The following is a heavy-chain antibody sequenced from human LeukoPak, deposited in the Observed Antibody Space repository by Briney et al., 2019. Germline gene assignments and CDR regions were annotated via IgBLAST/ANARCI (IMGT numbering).Heavy chain of an antibody. CDR2: ISWNSGSI. CDR1: GFTFDDYA. D-gene: IGHD6-13*01. CDR3: AKTTTIAGAPSFFDY. V-gene: IGHV3-9*01. J-gene: IGHJ4*02. Sequence: GRSLRLSCAASGFTFDDYAMHWVRQAPGEGVEWVSGISWNSGSIGYADSVKGRFTISRDNAKNSLYLQMNSLRAEDTALYYCAKTTTIAGAPSFFDYWGRGTLVTVSS.